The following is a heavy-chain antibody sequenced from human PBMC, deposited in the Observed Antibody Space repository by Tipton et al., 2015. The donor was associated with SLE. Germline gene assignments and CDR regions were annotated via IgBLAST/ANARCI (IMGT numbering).Heavy chain of an antibody. V-gene: IGHV3-9*01. CDR1: GFTFDDYA. J-gene: IGHJ6*02. CDR2: ISWNSGSI. CDR3: AKASQGLTGSRGGGMDV. Sequence: SLRLSCAASGFTFDDYAMHWVRQAPGKGLEWVSGISWNSGSIGYADSVKGRFTISRDNAKNSLYLQMNSLRAEDTALYYCAKASQGLTGSRGGGMDVWGQGTTVTVSS. D-gene: IGHD1-14*01.